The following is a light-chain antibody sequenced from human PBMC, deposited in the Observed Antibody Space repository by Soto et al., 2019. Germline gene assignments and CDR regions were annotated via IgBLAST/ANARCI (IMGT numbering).Light chain of an antibody. CDR1: SSDVGAYNS. V-gene: IGLV2-14*01. J-gene: IGLJ3*02. Sequence: QSVLTQPASVSGSPGQSITISCTGTSSDVGAYNSVSWYQRHPGKAPKLMIYEVTNRPSGVSNRFSGSKSGNTASLTISGLQAEDEADYYCQSYDSSLSVWMFGGGTKLTVL. CDR2: EVT. CDR3: QSYDSSLSVWM.